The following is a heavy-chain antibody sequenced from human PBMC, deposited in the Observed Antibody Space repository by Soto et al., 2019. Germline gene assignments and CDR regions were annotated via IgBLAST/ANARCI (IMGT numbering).Heavy chain of an antibody. V-gene: IGHV3-23*01. J-gene: IGHJ4*02. CDR3: AKDRNYPRDQFHY. CDR2: ISTNGQGI. Sequence: GGSLRLSCAASGFTFSTYALSWVRQAPGTGLEWVSAISTNGQGIYYADSVRGRFTISRDNSKNTIFLHMDSLRAEDTAVYYCAKDRNYPRDQFHYWGQGTLVTVSS. CDR1: GFTFSTYA. D-gene: IGHD1-7*01.